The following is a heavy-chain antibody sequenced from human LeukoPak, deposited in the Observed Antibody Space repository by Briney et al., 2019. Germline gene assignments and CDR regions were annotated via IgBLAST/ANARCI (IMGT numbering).Heavy chain of an antibody. V-gene: IGHV1-69*13. J-gene: IGHJ4*02. Sequence: ASVTVSCKASGGTLSSYAISWVRQAPGQGLEWMGGIIPIFGTANYAQKFQGRVTITADESTSTAYMELSSLRSEDTAVYYCARFSTGYSYAPIDYWGQGTLVTVSS. CDR1: GGTLSSYA. D-gene: IGHD5-18*01. CDR2: IIPIFGTA. CDR3: ARFSTGYSYAPIDY.